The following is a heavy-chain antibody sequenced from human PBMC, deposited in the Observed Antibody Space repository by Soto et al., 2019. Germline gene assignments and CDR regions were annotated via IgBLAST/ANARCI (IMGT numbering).Heavy chain of an antibody. J-gene: IGHJ4*02. V-gene: IGHV4-39*01. CDR3: VSQRTTVPTQAYFDY. CDR2: VYYRGRS. D-gene: IGHD4-17*01. Sequence: SETLSLTCTVSGGSVANSSYYWGWIRQSPGKGLEWIGGVYYRGRSYSKSSVKSRVTISVDTSKNRFSLSLNSVTASDTAVYFCVSQRTTVPTQAYFDYWGPGALVTVS. CDR1: GGSVANSSYY.